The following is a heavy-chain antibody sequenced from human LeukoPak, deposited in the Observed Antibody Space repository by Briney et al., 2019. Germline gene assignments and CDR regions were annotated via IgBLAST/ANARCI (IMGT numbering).Heavy chain of an antibody. D-gene: IGHD6-13*01. J-gene: IGHJ5*02. V-gene: IGHV1-2*02. CDR1: GYSFADFY. CDR2: INPNSGGI. CDR3: ARTNSKGRQWFDP. Sequence: ASVKVSCKASGYSFADFYIHWVRQVPGQGLEWMGWINPNSGGINYAQKFQGRVTMTRDTSISTAYMELSRLRSDDTAVYYCARTNSKGRQWFDPWGQGTLVTVSS.